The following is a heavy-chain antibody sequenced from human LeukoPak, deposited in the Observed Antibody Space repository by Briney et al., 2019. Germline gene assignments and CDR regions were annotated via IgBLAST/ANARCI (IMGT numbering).Heavy chain of an antibody. V-gene: IGHV3-30*14. CDR3: ARGRVAAAGGVFDY. CDR2: ISYDGSNK. Sequence: QPGRSLRLSCAASGFTFSSYAMHWVRQAPGKGLEWVAVISYDGSNKYYADSVKGRFTISRDNSKNTLYLQMNSLRAEDTAVYYCARGRVAAAGGVFDYWGQGTLVTVSS. J-gene: IGHJ4*02. D-gene: IGHD6-13*01. CDR1: GFTFSSYA.